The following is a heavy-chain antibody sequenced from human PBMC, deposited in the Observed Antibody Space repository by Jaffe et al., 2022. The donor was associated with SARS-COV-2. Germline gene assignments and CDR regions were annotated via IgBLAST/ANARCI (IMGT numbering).Heavy chain of an antibody. D-gene: IGHD2-8*01. Sequence: QVQLVESGGGVVQPGRSLRLSCAASGFTFSSYAMHWVRQAPGKGLEWVAVISYDGSNKYYADSVKGRFTISRDNSKNTLYLQMNSLRAEDTAVYYCAAQIVLMDYWGQGTLVTVSS. V-gene: IGHV3-30-3*01. CDR2: ISYDGSNK. CDR1: GFTFSSYA. CDR3: AAQIVLMDY. J-gene: IGHJ4*02.